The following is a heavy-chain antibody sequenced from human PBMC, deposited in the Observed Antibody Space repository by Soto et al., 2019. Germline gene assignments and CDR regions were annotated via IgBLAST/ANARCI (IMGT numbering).Heavy chain of an antibody. J-gene: IGHJ3*02. V-gene: IGHV1-69*05. CDR3: ARPYTYYCDSSGYGAFDI. CDR2: IIPYNGKT. CDR1: GGTFSSYA. Sequence: SVKVSCKASGGTFSSYAISWVRQAPGQGLEWMGGIIPYNGKTNYAQKLQGRVTMTTDASTSTAYMELSSLRSDDTAVYYCARPYTYYCDSSGYGAFDIWGQGTMVTVSS. D-gene: IGHD3-22*01.